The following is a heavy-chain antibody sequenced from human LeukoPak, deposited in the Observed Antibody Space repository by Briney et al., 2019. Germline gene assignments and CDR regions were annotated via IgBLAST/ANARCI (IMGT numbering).Heavy chain of an antibody. Sequence: GGSLRLSCAASGFTFSSYAMNWGRQAPGKGLEWVAGISSGDRTFHAESVKGRFTISRDKSKDTLYLQMNSLRAEDTAVYYCAKDATASPYFHWFDNWGQGTQVIVSS. CDR1: GFTFSSYA. D-gene: IGHD3-9*01. CDR3: AKDATASPYFHWFDN. V-gene: IGHV3-23*01. CDR2: ISSGDRT. J-gene: IGHJ4*02.